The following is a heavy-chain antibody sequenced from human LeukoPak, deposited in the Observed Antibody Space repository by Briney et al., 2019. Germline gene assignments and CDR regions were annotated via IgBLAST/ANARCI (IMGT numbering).Heavy chain of an antibody. CDR1: GGSFSGYY. J-gene: IGHJ6*02. V-gene: IGHV4-34*01. CDR2: INHSGST. CDR3: ARGLFYYYYGMDV. Sequence: SETLSLTCAVYGGSFSGYYWSWIRQPPGKGLEWIGEINHSGSTNYNPSLKSRVTISVDTSKDQFSLKLSSVTAADTAVYYCARGLFYYYYGMDVWGQGTTVTVSS.